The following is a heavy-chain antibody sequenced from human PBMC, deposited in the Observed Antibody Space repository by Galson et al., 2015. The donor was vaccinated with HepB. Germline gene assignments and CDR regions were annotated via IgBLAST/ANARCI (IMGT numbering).Heavy chain of an antibody. CDR3: ARSWNRVLDY. V-gene: IGHV3-74*01. D-gene: IGHD1/OR15-1a*01. J-gene: IGHJ4*02. CDR1: GFTFSSSW. CDR2: IDKDGST. Sequence: SLRLSCAASGFTFSSSWMHWVRQAPGKGLVWVARIDKDGSTVYADFVKGRFTTTIDNAKNTVTLQMNSLRADDTAVYFCARSWNRVLDYWGQGTMVTVSS.